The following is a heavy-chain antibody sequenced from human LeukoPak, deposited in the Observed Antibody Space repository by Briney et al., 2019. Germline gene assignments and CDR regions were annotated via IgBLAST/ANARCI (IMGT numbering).Heavy chain of an antibody. CDR3: ARDASRLLLWFGELLSYYFDY. V-gene: IGHV1-46*01. Sequence: ASVKVSCKASGYTFTSYFMHWVRQAPGQGLEWMGIINPSGGSTSYAQKFQGRVTMTRDTSTSTVYMELSSLRSEDTAVYYCARDASRLLLWFGELLSYYFDYWGQGTLVTVSS. CDR1: GYTFTSYF. CDR2: INPSGGST. J-gene: IGHJ4*02. D-gene: IGHD3-10*01.